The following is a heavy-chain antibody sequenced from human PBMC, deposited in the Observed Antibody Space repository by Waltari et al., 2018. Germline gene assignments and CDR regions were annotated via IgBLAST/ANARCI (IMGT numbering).Heavy chain of an antibody. CDR3: TRDHNWNLFDY. CDR1: GFTFSAYW. V-gene: IGHV3-74*01. CDR2: INSDGSEA. J-gene: IGHJ4*02. D-gene: IGHD1-20*01. Sequence: EVQLVESGGRLVQPGGSLRLSCAASGFTFSAYWIHWVRQAPGKGLVGLSRINSDGSEAVYADSVKGRFTISRDNAKNTVYLQLDSLTAEDTAVYYCTRDHNWNLFDYWGQGTLVTVSS.